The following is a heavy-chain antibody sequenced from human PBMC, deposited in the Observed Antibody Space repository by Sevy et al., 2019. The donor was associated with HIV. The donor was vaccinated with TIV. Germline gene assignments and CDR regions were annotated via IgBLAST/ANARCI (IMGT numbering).Heavy chain of an antibody. CDR3: ARDAYSAARGSYYFDY. Sequence: GGSLGLSCAASGFTFSSYEMNWVRQAPGKGLEWVSYISSSGSTIYYADSVKGRFTISRDNAKNSLYLQMNSLRAEDTAVYYCARDAYSAARGSYYFDYWGQGTLVTVSS. CDR2: ISSSGSTI. CDR1: GFTFSSYE. V-gene: IGHV3-48*03. J-gene: IGHJ4*02. D-gene: IGHD6-13*01.